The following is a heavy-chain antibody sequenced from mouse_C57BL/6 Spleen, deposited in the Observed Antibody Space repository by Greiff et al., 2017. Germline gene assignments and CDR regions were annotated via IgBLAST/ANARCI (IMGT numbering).Heavy chain of an antibody. V-gene: IGHV6-3*01. Sequence: EVKLMESGGGLVQPGGSMKLSCVASGFTFSNYWMNWVRQSPEKGLEWVAQIRLKSDNYATHYAESVKGRFTISRDDSKSSVYLQMNNLRAEDTGIYYCTGGLGRDYWGQGTTLTVSS. CDR3: TGGLGRDY. D-gene: IGHD4-1*01. CDR2: IRLKSDNYAT. CDR1: GFTFSNYW. J-gene: IGHJ2*01.